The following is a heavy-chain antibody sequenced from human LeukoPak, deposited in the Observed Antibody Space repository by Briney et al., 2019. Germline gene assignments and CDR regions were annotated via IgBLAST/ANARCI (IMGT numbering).Heavy chain of an antibody. CDR1: GFTFNNYL. J-gene: IGHJ4*02. Sequence: GGSLRLSCRASGFTFNNYLMSWVRQAPGKGLEWVAVLFTGGGGARYADSVRGRFTISGDTSKTTLYLQMNGLRTEDTAVYYCAKECDYSPGHKFDLWGREALVTVSS. D-gene: IGHD3-10*01. CDR2: LFTGGGGA. CDR3: AKECDYSPGHKFDL. V-gene: IGHV3-23*01.